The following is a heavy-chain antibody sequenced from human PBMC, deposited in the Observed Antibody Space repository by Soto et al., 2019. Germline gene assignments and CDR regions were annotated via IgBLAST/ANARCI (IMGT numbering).Heavy chain of an antibody. Sequence: SETLSLTCTVSGGSISSGGYYWIWIRQHPGKGLEWIGYIYYSGSTYYNPSLKSRVTISVDTSKNQFSLKLSSVTAADTAVYYCARAGGYDSSAYYYYYMDVWGKGTTVTVSS. D-gene: IGHD5-12*01. CDR1: GGSISSGGYY. V-gene: IGHV4-31*03. CDR3: ARAGGYDSSAYYYYYMDV. J-gene: IGHJ6*03. CDR2: IYYSGST.